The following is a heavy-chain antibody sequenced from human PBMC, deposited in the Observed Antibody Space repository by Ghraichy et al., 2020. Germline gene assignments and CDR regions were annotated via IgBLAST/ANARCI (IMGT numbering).Heavy chain of an antibody. Sequence: GGSLRLSCAASGFTFSDYYMSWIRQAPGKGLQWVSYISSSGTIIYYADSVKGRFTVSRDNAKNSLYLQVNSLRAEDTAVYYCAGSRGGSERLRILQWLLNDGMDVWGQGTTVTVSS. V-gene: IGHV3-11*01. J-gene: IGHJ6*02. CDR3: AGSRGGSERLRILQWLLNDGMDV. CDR2: ISSSGTII. D-gene: IGHD3-3*01. CDR1: GFTFSDYY.